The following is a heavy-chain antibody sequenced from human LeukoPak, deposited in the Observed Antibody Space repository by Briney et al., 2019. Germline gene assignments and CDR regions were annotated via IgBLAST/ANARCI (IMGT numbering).Heavy chain of an antibody. Sequence: VASVKVSCKASGYNFIVYYIHWLRQAPGHGLEWMGWIDPRTGDTHYAQQFRDRFSLTGDTSSSTAYMDLSRLTSDDTAIYFCAKDWEMRYWQGGFDSWGQGTLLTVSS. CDR3: AKDWEMRYWQGGFDS. D-gene: IGHD2-15*01. V-gene: IGHV1-2*02. CDR1: GYNFIVYY. J-gene: IGHJ4*02. CDR2: IDPRTGDT.